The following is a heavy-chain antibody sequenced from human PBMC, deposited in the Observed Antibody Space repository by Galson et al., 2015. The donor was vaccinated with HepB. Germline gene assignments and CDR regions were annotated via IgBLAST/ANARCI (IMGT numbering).Heavy chain of an antibody. D-gene: IGHD6-13*01. CDR2: ISGSGGST. J-gene: IGHJ3*02. CDR3: AKVEVAGQQLVRAFDI. Sequence: SLRLSCAASGFTFSSYAMSWVRQAPGKGLEWVSAISGSGGSTYYADSVKGRFTISRDNSKNTLYLQMNSLRAEDTAVYYCAKVEVAGQQLVRAFDIWGQGTMVTVSS. V-gene: IGHV3-23*01. CDR1: GFTFSSYA.